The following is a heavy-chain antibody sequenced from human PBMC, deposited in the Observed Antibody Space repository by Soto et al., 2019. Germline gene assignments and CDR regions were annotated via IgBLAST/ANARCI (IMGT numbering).Heavy chain of an antibody. V-gene: IGHV3-30-3*01. Sequence: QVQLVESGGGVVQPGGSLRLSCAASGFTFRNYAMHWVRQAPGKGLERLAVIAYDGSNAFYRDSVKGRFTISRDNSKNTLYLHMSTLSSEVTGVYYCARGDREESLVLVGARPVEYGIDIWGQATMYNVAS. D-gene: IGHD2-15*01. J-gene: IGHJ6*02. CDR1: GFTFRNYA. CDR3: ARGDREESLVLVGARPVEYGIDI. CDR2: IAYDGSNA.